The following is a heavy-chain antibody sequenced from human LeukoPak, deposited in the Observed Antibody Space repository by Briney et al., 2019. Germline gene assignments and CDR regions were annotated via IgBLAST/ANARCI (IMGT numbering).Heavy chain of an antibody. CDR1: GFTFSSYA. J-gene: IGHJ4*02. V-gene: IGHV3-23*01. CDR3: AKTKSTYYYDSSGYYPFDY. CDR2: ISGSGGST. Sequence: QSGGSLRLSCAASGFTFSSYAMSWVRQAPGKGLEWVSAISGSGGSTYYADSVKGRFTISRDNSKNTLYLQMNSLRAEDTAVYYCAKTKSTYYYDSSGYYPFDYWGQGTLVTVSS. D-gene: IGHD3-22*01.